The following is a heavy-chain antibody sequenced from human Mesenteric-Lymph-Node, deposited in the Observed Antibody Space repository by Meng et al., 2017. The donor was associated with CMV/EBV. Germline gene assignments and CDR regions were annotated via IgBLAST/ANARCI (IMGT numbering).Heavy chain of an antibody. J-gene: IGHJ4*02. Sequence: QVPVHKWGAGLLRPAETLSVTCAVYGGSFSGYYWNWIRQSTEKGLEWIGEINHSGSTTYNPSFTSRIIISVDTSTNQISLNMSSVTAADTAVYYCARGSSYDILTGYFDYWGQGALVTVSS. D-gene: IGHD3-9*01. CDR3: ARGSSYDILTGYFDY. V-gene: IGHV4-34*01. CDR1: GGSFSGYY. CDR2: INHSGST.